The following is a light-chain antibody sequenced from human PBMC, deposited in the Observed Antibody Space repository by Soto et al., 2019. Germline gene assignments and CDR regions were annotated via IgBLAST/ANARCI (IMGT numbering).Light chain of an antibody. J-gene: IGKJ1*01. Sequence: GDRVTITCRASQSISDSLAWYQQKPGKAPKLLIYEASNLKSGVPSRFSGSGSGTEYTLTISSLQPDDFASYYCQQYNGDWTFGQGTKVEIK. CDR3: QQYNGDWT. V-gene: IGKV1-5*03. CDR2: EAS. CDR1: QSISDS.